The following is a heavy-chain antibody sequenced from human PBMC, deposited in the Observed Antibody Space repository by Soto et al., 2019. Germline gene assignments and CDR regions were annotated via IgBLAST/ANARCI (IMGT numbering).Heavy chain of an antibody. CDR2: ITASGDYA. V-gene: IGHV3-23*01. CDR3: GRDPNGDYIGACEM. Sequence: EVQQLESGGGLVQPGGSLRLSCAAAEFTFSDYAMTWVRLAPGRGLEWVSSITASGDYAQYTDSVKGRFSVSRDNSRSTLFLQMESLRDEDTAIYFCGRDPNGDYIGACEMWGRGTMVTVSS. CDR1: EFTFSDYA. J-gene: IGHJ3*02. D-gene: IGHD4-17*01.